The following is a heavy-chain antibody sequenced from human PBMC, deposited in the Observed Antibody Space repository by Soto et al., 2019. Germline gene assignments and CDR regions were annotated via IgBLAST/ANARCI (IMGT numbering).Heavy chain of an antibody. CDR3: AKGDYYDSHFDY. CDR2: IYSGGAA. J-gene: IGHJ4*02. V-gene: IGHV3-53*01. D-gene: IGHD3-22*01. CDR1: GFTVISNY. Sequence: LGGSLRLSCAASGFTVISNYVNWVRQAPGKGLEWVSVIYSGGAAHYADSVKGRFTISRDSSKSTVYLQMNSLTAEDTAVYFCAKGDYYDSHFDYWGQGTPVTVSS.